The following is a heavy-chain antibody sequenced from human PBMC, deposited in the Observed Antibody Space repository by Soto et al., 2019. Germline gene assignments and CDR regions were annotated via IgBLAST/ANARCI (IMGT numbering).Heavy chain of an antibody. CDR1: GGSVRSSGYY. J-gene: IGHJ4*02. D-gene: IGHD2-15*01. Sequence: SETLSLTCTVSGGSVRSSGYYWAWIRQPPGKGLEWIGSLYSSGKTYRNPSLKSRVTMSDDTSKNQLSLRLSSVTAADTAVYYCARLILAFTEPFGYWGQGTLVTVSS. CDR2: LYSSGKT. V-gene: IGHV4-39*01. CDR3: ARLILAFTEPFGY.